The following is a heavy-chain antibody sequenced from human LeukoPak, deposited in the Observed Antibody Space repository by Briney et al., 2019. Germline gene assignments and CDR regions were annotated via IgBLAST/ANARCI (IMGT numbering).Heavy chain of an antibody. CDR2: TIPIFHTA. D-gene: IGHD5-18*01. J-gene: IGHJ4*02. Sequence: SVKVSCKTSGGTFSSFAINWVRQAPGQGLEWMGGTIPIFHTANYAQNFQGRVTLTADISTSTAYMELNSLRSEDTAVYYCAREQVDTAMVTLVNWGQGTLVTVSS. CDR3: AREQVDTAMVTLVN. CDR1: GGTFSSFA. V-gene: IGHV1-69*06.